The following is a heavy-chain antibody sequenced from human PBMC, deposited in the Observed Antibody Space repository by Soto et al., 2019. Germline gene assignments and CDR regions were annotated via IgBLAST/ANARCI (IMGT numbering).Heavy chain of an antibody. D-gene: IGHD6-6*01. CDR1: GYSISSSNW. CDR3: ARNSGGRSSVYYYGMDV. Sequence: SETLSLTCAVSGYSISSSNWWGWIRQPPGKGLEWIGYIYYSGSTYYNPSLKSRVTMSVDTSKNQFSLKLSSVTAVDTAVYYCARNSGGRSSVYYYGMDVWGQGNTVTVSS. CDR2: IYYSGST. V-gene: IGHV4-28*01. J-gene: IGHJ6*02.